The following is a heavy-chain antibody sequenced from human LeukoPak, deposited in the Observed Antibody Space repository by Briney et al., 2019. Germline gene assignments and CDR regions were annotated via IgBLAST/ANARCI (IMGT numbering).Heavy chain of an antibody. J-gene: IGHJ3*02. CDR2: INPNSGGT. V-gene: IGHV1-2*02. D-gene: IGHD3-3*01. CDR3: ARTYYDFWSGYDAFDI. Sequence: ASVKVSCKASGYTFTGYYMHWVRQAPGQGLEWMGWINPNSGGTNYAQKFQGRVTMTRDTSISTAYMELSRLRPDDTAVYYCARTYYDFWSGYDAFDIWGQGTMVTVSS. CDR1: GYTFTGYY.